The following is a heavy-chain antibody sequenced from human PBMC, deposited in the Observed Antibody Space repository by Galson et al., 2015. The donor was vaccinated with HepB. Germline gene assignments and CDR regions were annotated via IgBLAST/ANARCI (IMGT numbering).Heavy chain of an antibody. J-gene: IGHJ4*02. Sequence: SVKVSCKASGYTFTSYAMHWVRQAPGQRLEWMGWINAGNGNTKYSQKFQGRVTITRDTSASTAYMELSSLRSGDTAVYYCARDGYYYDSSGYLMYWGQGTLVTVSS. D-gene: IGHD3-22*01. CDR1: GYTFTSYA. CDR2: INAGNGNT. V-gene: IGHV1-3*01. CDR3: ARDGYYYDSSGYLMY.